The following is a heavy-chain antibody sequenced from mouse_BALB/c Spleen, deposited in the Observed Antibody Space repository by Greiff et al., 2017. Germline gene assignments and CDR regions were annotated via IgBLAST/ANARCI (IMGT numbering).Heavy chain of an antibody. Sequence: EVQVVESGGGLVKPGGSLKLSCAASGFAFSSYDMSWVRQTPEKRLEWVAYISSGGGSTYYPDTVKGRFTISRDNAKNTLYLQMSSLKSEDTAMYYCARPGYYAMDYWGQGTSVTVSA. CDR1: GFAFSSYD. J-gene: IGHJ4*01. V-gene: IGHV5-12-1*01. CDR2: ISSGGGST. CDR3: ARPGYYAMDY.